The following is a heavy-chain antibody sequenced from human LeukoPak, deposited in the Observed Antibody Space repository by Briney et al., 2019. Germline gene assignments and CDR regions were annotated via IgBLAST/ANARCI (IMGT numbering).Heavy chain of an antibody. D-gene: IGHD4-17*01. V-gene: IGHV3-33*01. Sequence: GRSLRLSCAGSGFRFGRYGMHWVRQTPGKGLEWVAMIWYDGSKKNYADSVKGRFTMSRDNSKNTVYLETNSLRVEDTAVYYCTRDREVTKGNWFGPWGQGTLVTVSS. CDR2: IWYDGSKK. J-gene: IGHJ5*02. CDR3: TRDREVTKGNWFGP. CDR1: GFRFGRYG.